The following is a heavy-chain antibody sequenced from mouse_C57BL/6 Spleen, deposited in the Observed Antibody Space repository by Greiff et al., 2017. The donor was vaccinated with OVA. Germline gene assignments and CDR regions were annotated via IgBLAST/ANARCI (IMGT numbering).Heavy chain of an antibody. D-gene: IGHD2-3*01. CDR1: GFTFSSYG. Sequence: EVQRVESGGDLVKPGGSLKLSCAASGFTFSSYGMSWVRQTPDKRLEWVATISSGGSYTYYPDSVKGRFTISRDNAKNTLYLQMSSLKSEDTAMYYCARSPDGYSFMDYWGQGTSVTVSS. CDR2: ISSGGSYT. J-gene: IGHJ4*01. CDR3: ARSPDGYSFMDY. V-gene: IGHV5-6*01.